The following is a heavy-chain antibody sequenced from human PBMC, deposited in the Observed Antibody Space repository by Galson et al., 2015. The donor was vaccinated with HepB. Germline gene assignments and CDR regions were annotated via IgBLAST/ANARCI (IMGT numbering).Heavy chain of an antibody. CDR2: ISSSGGST. J-gene: IGHJ4*02. CDR3: VRPFDY. Sequence: SLRLSCAASGLTFSSKTMHWVRQAPGKGLEYVSTISSSGGSTYYADSVKGRFTISRDNSANTLYLQMSSLRAEDTAVYYCVRPFDYWGQGTLVTVSS. V-gene: IGHV3-64D*06. CDR1: GLTFSSKT.